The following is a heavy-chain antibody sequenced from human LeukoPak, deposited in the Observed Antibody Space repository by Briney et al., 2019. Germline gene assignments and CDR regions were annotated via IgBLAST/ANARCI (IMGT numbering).Heavy chain of an antibody. CDR3: ARLVWQVVGRNWFDP. D-gene: IGHD2-15*01. CDR1: GFTFSDYY. V-gene: IGHV3-11*06. CDR2: ISSSSSYT. J-gene: IGHJ5*02. Sequence: PGGSLRLSCAASGFTFSDYYMSWIRQAPGKGLEWVSYISSSSSYTNYADSVKGRFTISRDNAKNSLYLQMNSLRAEDTAVYYCARLVWQVVGRNWFDPWGQGTLVTVSS.